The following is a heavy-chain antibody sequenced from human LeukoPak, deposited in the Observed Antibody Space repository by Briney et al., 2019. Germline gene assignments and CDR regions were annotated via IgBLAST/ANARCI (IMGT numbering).Heavy chain of an antibody. D-gene: IGHD2-15*01. CDR3: ARTYIVVVVAATVTPRPYNWFDP. CDR1: GGSFSDYY. J-gene: IGHJ5*02. V-gene: IGHV4-34*01. CDR2: INHSGST. Sequence: PSETLSLTCAVYGGSFSDYYWTWIRQPPGKGLEWIGEINHSGSTNYNPSLKSRVTISVDTSKNQFSLKLSSVTAADTAVYYCARTYIVVVVAATVTPRPYNWFDPWGQGTLVTVSS.